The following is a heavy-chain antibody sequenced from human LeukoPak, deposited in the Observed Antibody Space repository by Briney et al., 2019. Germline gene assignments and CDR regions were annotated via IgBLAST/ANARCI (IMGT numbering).Heavy chain of an antibody. D-gene: IGHD3-22*01. Sequence: PGGSLRLSCAASGFTFSSYAMTWVRQAPGKGLEWVSGISESSSSSYYADSVKGWFTISRDYSNNTVYLQMNSLRAEDTAVYYCVKEGEVVITHRFDSWGQGTLVTVSS. V-gene: IGHV3-23*01. J-gene: IGHJ4*02. CDR1: GFTFSSYA. CDR3: VKEGEVVITHRFDS. CDR2: ISESSSSS.